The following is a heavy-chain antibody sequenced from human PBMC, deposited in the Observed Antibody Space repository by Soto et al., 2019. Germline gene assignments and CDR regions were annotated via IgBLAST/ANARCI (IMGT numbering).Heavy chain of an antibody. Sequence: QVQLVQSGAEVKKPGSSVKVSCKASGDTFSSYTISWVRQAPGQGLEWMGRIIPFLDIANYAQKFQGRVTITADKSTSTAYVELSSLRSEDTAVYYCAAGGHGAFVIWGQGTMVTVSS. J-gene: IGHJ3*02. V-gene: IGHV1-69*02. CDR3: AAGGHGAFVI. D-gene: IGHD1-26*01. CDR1: GDTFSSYT. CDR2: IIPFLDIA.